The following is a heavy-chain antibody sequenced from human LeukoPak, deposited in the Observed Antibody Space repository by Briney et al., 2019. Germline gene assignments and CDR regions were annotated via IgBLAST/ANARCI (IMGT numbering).Heavy chain of an antibody. V-gene: IGHV1-46*01. CDR1: GYTFTSYY. J-gene: IGHJ4*02. D-gene: IGHD2-2*01. CDR3: ARGRGTYCSSTSCYHDFDY. CDR2: INPSDSGT. Sequence: ASVKVPCKASGYTFTSYYMHWVRQAPGQGLEWMGKINPSDSGTSYAQNFQGRVTMTRDTSTNTVYMELSSLRSEDTAVYYCARGRGTYCSSTSCYHDFDYWGQGTLVTVSS.